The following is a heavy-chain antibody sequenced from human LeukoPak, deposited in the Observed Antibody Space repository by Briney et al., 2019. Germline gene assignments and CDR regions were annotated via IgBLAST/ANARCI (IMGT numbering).Heavy chain of an antibody. CDR2: IYSGGST. Sequence: GGSLRLSCAASGFTVSSNYMSWVRQAPGKGLEWVSVIYSGGSTYYADSVKGRFTISRDNSKNTLYLQMNSLRAEDTAVYYCAKDPRLYYDSSLDDYWGQGTLVTVSS. CDR3: AKDPRLYYDSSLDDY. J-gene: IGHJ4*02. V-gene: IGHV3-53*01. D-gene: IGHD3-22*01. CDR1: GFTVSSNY.